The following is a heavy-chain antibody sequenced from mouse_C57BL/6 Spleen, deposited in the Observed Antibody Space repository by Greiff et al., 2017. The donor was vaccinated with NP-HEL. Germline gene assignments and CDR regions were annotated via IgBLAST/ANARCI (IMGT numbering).Heavy chain of an antibody. J-gene: IGHJ1*03. V-gene: IGHV1-26*01. CDR2: INPNNGGT. CDR1: GYTFTDYY. CDR3: ARGGGRSDGDFEV. Sequence: VQLQQSGPELVKPGASVKISCKASGYTFTDYYMNWVKQSHGKSLEWIGDINPNNGGTSYNQKFKGKATLTVDKSSSTAYMELRSLTSEDSAVYYCARGGGRSDGDFEVWGTGTTVTVSS. D-gene: IGHD1-1*01.